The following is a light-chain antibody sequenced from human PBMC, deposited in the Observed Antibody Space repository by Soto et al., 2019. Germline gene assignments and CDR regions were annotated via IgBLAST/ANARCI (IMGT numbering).Light chain of an antibody. CDR3: SSSTSSSFYV. Sequence: QSALTQPASVSGSPGQSITISCTGTSSDVGGYNYVSWYQQHPGKAPKVMIYDVSNRPSGVSNRFSGSKSGNTASLTISGLQAEDEADYYCSSSTSSSFYVFGTGTKITVL. CDR1: SSDVGGYNY. CDR2: DVS. J-gene: IGLJ1*01. V-gene: IGLV2-14*01.